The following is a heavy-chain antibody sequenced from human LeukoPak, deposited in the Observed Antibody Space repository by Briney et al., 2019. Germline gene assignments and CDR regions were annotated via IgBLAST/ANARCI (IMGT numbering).Heavy chain of an antibody. CDR1: GGSFSGYY. CDR2: INHSGST. CDR3: ARVSIRLRFLEWLPDNWFDP. J-gene: IGHJ5*02. V-gene: IGHV4-34*01. D-gene: IGHD3-3*01. Sequence: PSETLSLTCAVYGGSFSGYYWSWIRQPPGKGLEWIGEINHSGSTNYNPSLKSRVTISVDTSKNQFSLKLSSVTVADTAVYYCARVSIRLRFLEWLPDNWFDPWGQGTLVTVSS.